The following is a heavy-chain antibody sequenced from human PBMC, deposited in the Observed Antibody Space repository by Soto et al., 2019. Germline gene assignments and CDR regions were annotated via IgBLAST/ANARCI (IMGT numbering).Heavy chain of an antibody. CDR2: ISYDGSNK. CDR1: GFTFSSYG. Sequence: GGSLRLSCAASGFTFSSYGMHWVRQAPGKGLEWVAVISYDGSNKYYADSVKGRFTISRDNSKNTLYLQMNSLRAEDTAVYYCAKDLTTVTTLLGYWGQGTLVTVSS. D-gene: IGHD4-17*01. V-gene: IGHV3-30*18. J-gene: IGHJ4*02. CDR3: AKDLTTVTTLLGY.